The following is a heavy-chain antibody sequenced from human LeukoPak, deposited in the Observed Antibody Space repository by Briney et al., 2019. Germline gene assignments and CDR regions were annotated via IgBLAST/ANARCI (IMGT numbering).Heavy chain of an antibody. CDR3: AKDSAPFQGRNYKHVMDV. V-gene: IGHV3-74*01. CDR1: GFTFTSYW. J-gene: IGHJ6*02. CDR2: INSDGTGT. D-gene: IGHD1-14*01. Sequence: GGSLRLSCAASGFTFTSYWMHWVRQAPGKGLLWVSRINSDGTGTSYADSVKGRFTISRDSSKNELYLEMTSLRPEDTAIYYCAKDSAPFQGRNYKHVMDVWGQGTTATVSS.